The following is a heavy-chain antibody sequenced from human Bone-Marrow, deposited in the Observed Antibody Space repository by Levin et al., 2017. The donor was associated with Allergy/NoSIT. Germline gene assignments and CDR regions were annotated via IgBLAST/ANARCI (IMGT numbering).Heavy chain of an antibody. CDR2: ISFDGNTE. V-gene: IGHV3-30*09. Sequence: GESLKISCAASGFTFSGHTMHWVRQAPGKGLEWLALISFDGNTEYYADSVRGRFAISRDNSKNTLYLQMNSLRVDDTAVYYCARGGAYSAAGVDYWGQGTLVTVSS. CDR1: GFTFSGHT. CDR3: ARGGAYSAAGVDY. D-gene: IGHD4-11*01. J-gene: IGHJ4*02.